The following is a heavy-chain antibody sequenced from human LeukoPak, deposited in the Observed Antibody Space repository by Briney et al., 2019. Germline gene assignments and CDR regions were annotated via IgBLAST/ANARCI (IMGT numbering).Heavy chain of an antibody. D-gene: IGHD3-10*01. CDR1: GGSISSSNW. V-gene: IGHV4-4*02. J-gene: IGHJ5*02. CDR2: IYHSGST. Sequence: SETLSLTCAVSGGSISSSNWWSWVRQPPGKGLEWIGEIYHSGSTNYNPSLKSRVTISVDKSKNQFSLKLSSVTAADTAVYYCARGPGVLLANWFDPWGQGTLVTVSS. CDR3: ARGPGVLLANWFDP.